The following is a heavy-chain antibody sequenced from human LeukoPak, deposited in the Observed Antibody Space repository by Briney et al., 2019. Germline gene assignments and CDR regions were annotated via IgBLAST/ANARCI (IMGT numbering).Heavy chain of an antibody. CDR1: GGSISSNSYY. CDR2: IYHSGSP. D-gene: IGHD6-19*01. Sequence: SETLSLTCTVSGGSISSNSYYWAWIRQPPGKGLEWIGSIYHSGSPYYNPSLTSRLTLSVDTSRNQFSLKLSSVTVADTAVYYCARWQGLVTDYFDPWGQGTLV. V-gene: IGHV4-39*01. J-gene: IGHJ4*01. CDR3: ARWQGLVTDYFDP.